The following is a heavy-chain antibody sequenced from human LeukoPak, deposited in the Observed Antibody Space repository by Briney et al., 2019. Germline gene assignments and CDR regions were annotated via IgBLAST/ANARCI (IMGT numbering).Heavy chain of an antibody. D-gene: IGHD2-15*01. CDR1: GFTFSSYA. V-gene: IGHV3-23*01. Sequence: GGSLRLSCAASGFTFSSYAMSRVRQAPGKGLEWVSAISGSGGSTYYADSVKGRFTISRDNSKNTLYLQMNSLRAEDTAVYYCASSLRYCSGGSCYSHDAFDIWGQGTMVTVSS. CDR2: ISGSGGST. J-gene: IGHJ3*02. CDR3: ASSLRYCSGGSCYSHDAFDI.